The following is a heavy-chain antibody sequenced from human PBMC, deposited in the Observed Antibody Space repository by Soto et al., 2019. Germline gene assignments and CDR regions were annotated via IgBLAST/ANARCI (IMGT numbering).Heavy chain of an antibody. Sequence: GGSLRLSCAASGFTFGDYAMNWVRQAPGKGLEWISSISDPGTSTYYANSVKGRFSMSRDNSKNTLFLQMNRLRADDTAVYFCAKSLVTPSDAFDLWGRGTLVTVSS. D-gene: IGHD2-21*02. CDR2: ISDPGTST. J-gene: IGHJ3*01. V-gene: IGHV3-23*01. CDR3: AKSLVTPSDAFDL. CDR1: GFTFGDYA.